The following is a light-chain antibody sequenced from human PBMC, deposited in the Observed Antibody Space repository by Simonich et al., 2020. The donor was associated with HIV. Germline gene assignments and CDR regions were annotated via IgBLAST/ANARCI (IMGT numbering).Light chain of an antibody. Sequence: DIVMTQSPLSLPVTPGEPASISCRSSQILLHSNGYNYLEWYLHNPGQAPQLLIYLGSNRASEVPDRFSGSGSGTDFTLKIIRVEAEDVGVYYCMQALQTPITFGQGTRLEIK. CDR3: MQALQTPIT. CDR2: LGS. V-gene: IGKV2-28*01. J-gene: IGKJ5*01. CDR1: QILLHSNGYNY.